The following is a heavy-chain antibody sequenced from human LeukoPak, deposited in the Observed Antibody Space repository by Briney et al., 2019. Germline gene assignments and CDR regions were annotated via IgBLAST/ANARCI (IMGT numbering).Heavy chain of an antibody. CDR2: IKQDGSET. D-gene: IGHD3-10*01. J-gene: IGHJ4*02. CDR1: GFTFGSYW. Sequence: GGSLRPSCAASGFTFGSYWMTWVRQAPGKGLAWVANIKQDGSETYYVDSVKGRFTISRDNTKNSLYLQMNSLRVEDTAVYYCSRSGFGPRYYSDYWGQGTLVTVSS. CDR3: SRSGFGPRYYSDY. V-gene: IGHV3-7*01.